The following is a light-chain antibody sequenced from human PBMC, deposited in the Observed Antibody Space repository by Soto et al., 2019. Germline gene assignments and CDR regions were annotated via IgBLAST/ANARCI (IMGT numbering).Light chain of an antibody. V-gene: IGLV2-18*01. CDR3: SLYTSEKAYV. CDR1: STDFVSYNR. J-gene: IGLJ1*01. CDR2: EVS. Sequence: QSALTQPPSVSGSPGQSVTISCTGTSTDFVSYNRVSWYQQPPGTATKLMIYEVSKRPSGVPDRFSGSKSVNTASLTTSGLQAEDAADYYCSLYTSEKAYVFGTGTQLTVL.